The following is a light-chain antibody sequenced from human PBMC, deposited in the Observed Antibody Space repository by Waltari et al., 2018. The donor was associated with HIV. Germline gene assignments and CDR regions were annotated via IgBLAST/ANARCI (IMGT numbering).Light chain of an antibody. CDR2: GAS. V-gene: IGKV3-15*01. Sequence: EIVMTQSPATLSVSPRERATVSCRASQSVSSNLAWYQQKPGQAPRPLIYGASTRATGIPARFSGSGSGTEFTLTISSLQSEDFAVYYCQQYNNWPPRTFGQGTKVEIK. J-gene: IGKJ1*01. CDR3: QQYNNWPPRT. CDR1: QSVSSN.